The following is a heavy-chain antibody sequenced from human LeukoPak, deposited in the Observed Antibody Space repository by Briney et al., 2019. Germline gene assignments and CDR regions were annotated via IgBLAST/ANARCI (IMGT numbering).Heavy chain of an antibody. Sequence: SQTLSLTCAVSGGSISGGDYSWSWIRQPPGKGLEWIGYIYHNGNTYYNLSLKSRVTISVDRSKNQFSLKLTSVTAADTAVYYCARGSYSYGPNFDYWGQGTLVTVSS. V-gene: IGHV4-30-2*01. D-gene: IGHD5-18*01. J-gene: IGHJ4*02. CDR3: ARGSYSYGPNFDY. CDR2: IYHNGNT. CDR1: GGSISGGDYS.